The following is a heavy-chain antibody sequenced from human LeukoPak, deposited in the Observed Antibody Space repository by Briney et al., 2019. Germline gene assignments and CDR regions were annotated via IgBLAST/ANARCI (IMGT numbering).Heavy chain of an antibody. V-gene: IGHV3-9*01. J-gene: IGHJ6*02. D-gene: IGHD1-1*01. Sequence: QTGGSLRLSCAASGFTFSSYAMHWVRQAPGKGLEWVSGISWNSGSIGYADSVKGRFTISRDNAKNSLYLQMNSLRAEDTALYYCAKDGNWNFDGMDVWGQGTTVTVS. CDR2: ISWNSGSI. CDR3: AKDGNWNFDGMDV. CDR1: GFTFSSYA.